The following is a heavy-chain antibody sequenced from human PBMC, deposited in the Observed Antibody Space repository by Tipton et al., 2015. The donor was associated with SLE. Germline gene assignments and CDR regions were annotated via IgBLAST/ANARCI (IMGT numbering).Heavy chain of an antibody. CDR1: GFTFSTNA. D-gene: IGHD2-2*02. V-gene: IGHV3-23*03. Sequence: SLRLSCAASGFTFSTNAMTWVRQGSGKGLESVSVLNSGGSTYYADSVKGRFTMSRDKSKNTLYLLMSSLRDEDTAVYYCARSGGYCSSNSCHRGLDVWGQGTTVTV. CDR3: ARSGGYCSSNSCHRGLDV. CDR2: LNSGGST. J-gene: IGHJ6*02.